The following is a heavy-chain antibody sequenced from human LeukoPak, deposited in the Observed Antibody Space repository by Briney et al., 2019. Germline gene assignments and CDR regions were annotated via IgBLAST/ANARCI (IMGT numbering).Heavy chain of an antibody. CDR3: ARGRAVSQWLAGDWFDP. J-gene: IGHJ5*02. Sequence: SETLSLTCTVSGGSISSYYWSWIRQPPGKGLEWIGYIYYSGSTNYNPSLKSRVTISVDTSKNQFSLKLSSVTAADTAVYYCARGRAVSQWLAGDWFDPWGQGTLVTVSS. D-gene: IGHD6-19*01. CDR1: GGSISSYY. V-gene: IGHV4-59*01. CDR2: IYYSGST.